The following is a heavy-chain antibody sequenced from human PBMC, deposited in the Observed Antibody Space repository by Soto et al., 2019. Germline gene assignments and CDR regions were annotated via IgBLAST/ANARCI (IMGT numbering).Heavy chain of an antibody. CDR3: AGSVTMLRGVNAVDY. Sequence: SETLSLTCSVSGVSITSTSYYWGWIRQPPGKGLEWIGSMSYSGSTYYNPSLKSRVTISIDTSKNQFSLKLSSVTAADTAVYYCAGSVTMLRGVNAVDYWGQGALVTVSS. CDR1: GVSITSTSYY. J-gene: IGHJ4*02. CDR2: MSYSGST. V-gene: IGHV4-39*01. D-gene: IGHD3-10*01.